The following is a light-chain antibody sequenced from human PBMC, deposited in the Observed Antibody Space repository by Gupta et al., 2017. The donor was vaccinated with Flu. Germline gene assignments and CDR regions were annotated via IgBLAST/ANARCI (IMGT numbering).Light chain of an antibody. CDR1: SDINLATYR. V-gene: IGLV5-45*03. CDR2: YKSDSDK. CDR3: MIWHSTAWV. Sequence: QAVLTQPSSLSASPGASASLTCTLRSDINLATYRIYWYQQKPGSPPQFLLRYKSDSDKQQGSGVPGRFPGSKEASANAGILLISGLQSEDEADYYCMIWHSTAWVFGGGTKLTVL. J-gene: IGLJ3*02.